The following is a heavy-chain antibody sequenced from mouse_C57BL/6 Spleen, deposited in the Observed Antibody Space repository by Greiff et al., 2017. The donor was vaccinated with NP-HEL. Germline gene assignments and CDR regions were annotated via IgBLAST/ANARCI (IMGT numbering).Heavy chain of an antibody. J-gene: IGHJ2*01. CDR1: GYAFTNYL. CDR2: INPGSGGT. D-gene: IGHD2-2*01. Sequence: VQLQQSGAELVRPGTSVKVSCKASGYAFTNYLIEWVKQRPGQGLEWIGVINPGSGGTTYNEKFKGKATLTAYKTSSTAYMQLSSLTSEDSAVYFSERLGYYPDDWGKGTTLTVSS. CDR3: ERLGYYPDD. V-gene: IGHV1-54*01.